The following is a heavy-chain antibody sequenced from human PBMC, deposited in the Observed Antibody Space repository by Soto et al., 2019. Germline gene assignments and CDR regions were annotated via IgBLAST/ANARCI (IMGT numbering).Heavy chain of an antibody. V-gene: IGHV4-59*08. CDR2: TYYSGST. J-gene: IGHJ4*01. D-gene: IGHD3-10*01. CDR1: GGSISSYY. CDR3: SGYGSGSYYRY. Sequence: TSETLSLTCTVSGGSISSYYWSWIRQPPGKGLEWIGYTYYSGSTNYNPSLKSRVTISVDTSKNQLSLKLRSVTAADTAVYYCSGYGSGSYYRYWGHGTLVTVSS.